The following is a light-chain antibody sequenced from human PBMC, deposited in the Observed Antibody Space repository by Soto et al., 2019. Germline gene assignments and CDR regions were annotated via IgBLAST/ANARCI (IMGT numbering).Light chain of an antibody. J-gene: IGKJ1*01. V-gene: IGKV1-5*01. Sequence: DIQLTQSPSTQSATVGDRVTITCGASQSIGTWLAWYQQKPGKAPKLLIFDASTLESGVPSRFSGSGSGTDFTLTISSLQPDDFATYYCQQYSDSSGAFGQGTKVDIK. CDR1: QSIGTW. CDR2: DAS. CDR3: QQYSDSSGA.